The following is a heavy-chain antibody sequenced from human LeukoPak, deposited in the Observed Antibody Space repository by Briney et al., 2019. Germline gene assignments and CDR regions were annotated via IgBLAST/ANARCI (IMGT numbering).Heavy chain of an antibody. CDR2: TYYRSKWYN. Sequence: SQTLSLTCAISGDSVSSNSAAWNWIRQSPSRGLEWLGRTYYRSKWYNEYAVSVKSRTIINTDTFKNQFSLQLNSVTPEDTAVYYCARVPGDLLYGMDVWGQGTTVIVSS. CDR1: GDSVSSNSAA. V-gene: IGHV6-1*01. CDR3: ARVPGDLLYGMDV. D-gene: IGHD7-27*01. J-gene: IGHJ6*02.